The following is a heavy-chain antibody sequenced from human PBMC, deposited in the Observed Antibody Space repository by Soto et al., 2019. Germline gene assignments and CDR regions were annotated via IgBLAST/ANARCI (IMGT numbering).Heavy chain of an antibody. Sequence: SGLRCEPTQTLTLTCAFSGFSLSTSGVGVGWIRQPPGKALEWLAVIYWDDGKHYSPSLRSRLTITKDTSKNQVVLTMTNMDPMDTGTYYCAHKGPEDWPLDYWGQGTLVTVSS. D-gene: IGHD3-9*01. V-gene: IGHV2-5*02. CDR1: GFSLSTSGVG. CDR3: AHKGPEDWPLDY. J-gene: IGHJ4*02. CDR2: IYWDDGK.